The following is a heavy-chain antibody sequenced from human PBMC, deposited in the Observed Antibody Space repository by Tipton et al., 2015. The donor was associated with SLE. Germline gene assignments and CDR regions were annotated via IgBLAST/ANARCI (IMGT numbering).Heavy chain of an antibody. D-gene: IGHD6-19*01. CDR2: IADTGSP. Sequence: TLSLTCAVYGGSFSRYHWTWIRQPPGQGLEWIGEIADTGSPNYNPSLKSRVTISLDTSKSQFSLILNSLTAADTAVYYCARGPFQRWPPGAYWGQVTLVTVSS. J-gene: IGHJ4*02. CDR3: ARGPFQRWPPGAY. CDR1: GGSFSRYH. V-gene: IGHV4-34*01.